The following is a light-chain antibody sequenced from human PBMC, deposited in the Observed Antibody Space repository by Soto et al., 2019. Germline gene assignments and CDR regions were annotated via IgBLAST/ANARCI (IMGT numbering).Light chain of an antibody. J-gene: IGLJ3*02. CDR3: AAWDGGLSRPL. V-gene: IGLV1-47*01. CDR1: SSNIGNNH. CDR2: ETN. Sequence: QSVLTLPPSASGTPGQRVTISCSGSSSNIGNNHVYWYQQLAGTAPKLLMSETNQRPSGVPNRFTASKYGSSASLAISGLRSEDEAAYYCAAWDGGLSRPLFGGGTKLTVL.